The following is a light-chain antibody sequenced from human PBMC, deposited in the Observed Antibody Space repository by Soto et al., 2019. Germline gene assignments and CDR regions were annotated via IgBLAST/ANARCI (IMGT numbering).Light chain of an antibody. CDR1: SSDVGGYNY. Sequence: QSVLTQPASVSGSPGQSITISCTGTSSDVGGYNYVSWYQHHPGRAPKLMIYEVSTRPSGVSNRFSGSKSGNTASLPISGLQAEDEADYYCSSYTSSTLFVFGTGTKGTVL. V-gene: IGLV2-14*01. CDR3: SSYTSSTLFV. J-gene: IGLJ1*01. CDR2: EVS.